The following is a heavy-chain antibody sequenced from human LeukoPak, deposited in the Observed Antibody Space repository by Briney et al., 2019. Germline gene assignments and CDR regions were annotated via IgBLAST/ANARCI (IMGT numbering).Heavy chain of an antibody. V-gene: IGHV3-7*01. CDR3: ARSTAGLDY. CDR1: GGSISSYY. Sequence: PSETLSLTCTVSGGSISSYYWSWIRRPPGKGLEWVANIRQDGSEKYYVDSMRGRFTISRDNAKNSLYLQMSSLRAEDTAVYYCARSTAGLDYWGQGTLVTVSS. CDR2: IRQDGSEK. D-gene: IGHD1-1*01. J-gene: IGHJ4*02.